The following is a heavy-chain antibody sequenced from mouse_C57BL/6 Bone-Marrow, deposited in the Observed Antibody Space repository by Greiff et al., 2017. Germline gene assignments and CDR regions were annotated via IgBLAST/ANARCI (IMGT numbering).Heavy chain of an antibody. J-gene: IGHJ2*01. D-gene: IGHD1-1*01. CDR3: VITTVDPLDY. CDR1: GYTFTSYW. Sequence: QVQLRQPGAELVKPGASVKMSCKSSGYTFTSYWITWVKQRPGQGLEWIEDIYPGSGSTNYNEKFKSKATLPVDTSSSTAYMQLSSLTSEDSAVYYCVITTVDPLDYWGQGTTLTVSS. V-gene: IGHV1-55*01. CDR2: IYPGSGST.